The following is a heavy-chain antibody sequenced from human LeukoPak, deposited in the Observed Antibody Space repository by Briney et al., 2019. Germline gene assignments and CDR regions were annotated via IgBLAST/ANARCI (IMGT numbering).Heavy chain of an antibody. CDR3: ARHGAAHLLYYHAY. D-gene: IGHD2-2*02. Sequence: PSLTLSLTCIVSGCCISSFYWSWIRQPPGKGLEWIGYIYYSGSTNYNPSLKSRVTISVDTSKTQFSLNLSSVTAADTAVYYCARHGAAHLLYYHAYWGQGTLVTVSS. V-gene: IGHV4-59*08. CDR1: GCCISSFY. CDR2: IYYSGST. J-gene: IGHJ4*02.